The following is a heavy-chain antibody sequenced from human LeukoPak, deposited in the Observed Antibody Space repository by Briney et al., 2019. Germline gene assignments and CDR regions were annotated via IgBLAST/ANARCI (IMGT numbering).Heavy chain of an antibody. J-gene: IGHJ4*02. D-gene: IGHD3-22*01. CDR2: VRSKAYGGTT. Sequence: GGSLRLSWTASGFTFGDYAMSWVRLAPGKGLGLVGFVRSKAYGGTTEYAASVKGRFTISSDDSKSIAYLQMNSLKTEDTAVYYCTSWYYDSSAHWGQGTLVTVSS. CDR1: GFTFGDYA. V-gene: IGHV3-49*04. CDR3: TSWYYDSSAH.